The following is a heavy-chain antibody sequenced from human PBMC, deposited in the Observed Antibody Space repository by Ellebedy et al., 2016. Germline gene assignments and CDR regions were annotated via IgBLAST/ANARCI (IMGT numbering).Heavy chain of an antibody. V-gene: IGHV3-21*01. CDR3: VRASSWSNYDH. CDR1: GFTFSSYT. Sequence: GESLKISXAASGFTFSSYTMNWVRQAPGKGLEWVSSLSSSGTYMYYADSVKGRFIISRDNAKRSLYLQMNSLRVEDTAVYFCVRASSWSNYDHWGQGTLVTVSS. CDR2: LSSSGTYM. D-gene: IGHD6-13*01. J-gene: IGHJ4*02.